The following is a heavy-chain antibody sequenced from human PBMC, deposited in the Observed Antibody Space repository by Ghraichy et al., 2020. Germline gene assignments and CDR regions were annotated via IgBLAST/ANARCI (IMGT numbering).Heavy chain of an antibody. J-gene: IGHJ3*02. CDR2: ISSSSSYI. D-gene: IGHD2-2*01. Sequence: ETLSLTCAASGFTFSSYSMNWVRQAPGKGLEWVSSISSSSSYIYYADSVKGRFTISRDNAKNSLYLQMNSLRAEDTAVYYCASPIVVVPAAMMRYDAFDIWGQGTMVTVSS. V-gene: IGHV3-21*01. CDR1: GFTFSSYS. CDR3: ASPIVVVPAAMMRYDAFDI.